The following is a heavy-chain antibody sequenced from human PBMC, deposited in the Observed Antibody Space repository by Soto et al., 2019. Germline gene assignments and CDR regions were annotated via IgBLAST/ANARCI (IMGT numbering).Heavy chain of an antibody. CDR2: IVVGSGNT. CDR1: GFTFTSSA. D-gene: IGHD1-1*01. J-gene: IGHJ6*02. V-gene: IGHV1-58*01. Sequence: SVKVSCKASGFTFTSSAVQWVRQARGQRLEWIGWIVVGSGNTNYAQKFQERVTITRGMSTSTAYMELSSLRSEDTAVYYCAAVGGTGTFNGMDVWSQETTVTVSS. CDR3: AAVGGTGTFNGMDV.